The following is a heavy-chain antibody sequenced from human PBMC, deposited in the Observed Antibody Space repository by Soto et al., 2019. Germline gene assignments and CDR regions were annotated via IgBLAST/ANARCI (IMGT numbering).Heavy chain of an antibody. CDR1: GFTFSSYS. CDR2: ISSSSSYI. Sequence: PGGSLSLSCAASGFTFSSYSMNWVRQAPGQGLEWVSSISSSSSYIYYADSVKGRFTISRDNAKNSLYLQMHSLRAEDMAVYYCARDLRIAVAGPYFDYRGQGTLVTVSS. CDR3: ARDLRIAVAGPYFDY. V-gene: IGHV3-21*01. J-gene: IGHJ4*02. D-gene: IGHD6-19*01.